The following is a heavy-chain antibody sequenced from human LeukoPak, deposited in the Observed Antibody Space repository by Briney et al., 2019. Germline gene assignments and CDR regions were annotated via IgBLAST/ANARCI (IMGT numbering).Heavy chain of an antibody. CDR3: ARSLFWDILAPGAFDI. CDR1: GSTFSNYE. CDR2: ISNSGSTI. V-gene: IGHV3-48*03. D-gene: IGHD3-9*01. J-gene: IGHJ3*02. Sequence: GGSLRLSCAASGSTFSNYEMNWVRQAPGKGLEWVSYISNSGSTIYYADSVKGRFTISRDNAKKSLYLQMKSLRAEDTAVYYCARSLFWDILAPGAFDIWGQGTMVTVSS.